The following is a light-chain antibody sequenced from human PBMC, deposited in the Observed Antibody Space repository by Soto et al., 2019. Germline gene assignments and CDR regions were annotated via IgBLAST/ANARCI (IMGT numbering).Light chain of an antibody. V-gene: IGKV1-5*03. CDR1: QSISSW. CDR2: KAS. J-gene: IGKJ1*01. CDR3: QQYNSYSPET. Sequence: DIHVTQTRSTLSASVGDRVTITCRASQSISSWLAWYQQKPGKAPKLLIYKASSLESGVPSRFSGSGSGTEFTLTISSLQPDDFATYYCQQYNSYSPETFGQGTKVDFK.